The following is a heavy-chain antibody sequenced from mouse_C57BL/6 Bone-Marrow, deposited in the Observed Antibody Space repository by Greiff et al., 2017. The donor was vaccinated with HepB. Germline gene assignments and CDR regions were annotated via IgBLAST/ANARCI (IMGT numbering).Heavy chain of an antibody. J-gene: IGHJ2*01. CDR1: GYTFTSYG. Sequence: QVQLQQSGAELARPGASVKLYCKASGYTFTSYGISWVKQRTGQGLEWIGEIYPRSGNTYYNEKFKGKATLTADKSSSTAYMELRSLTSEDSAVYFCARSYYYGSSYGYWGQGTTLTVSS. CDR2: IYPRSGNT. CDR3: ARSYYYGSSYGY. D-gene: IGHD1-1*01. V-gene: IGHV1-81*01.